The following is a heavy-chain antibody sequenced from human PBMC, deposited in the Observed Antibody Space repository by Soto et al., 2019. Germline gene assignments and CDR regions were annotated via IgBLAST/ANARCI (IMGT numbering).Heavy chain of an antibody. CDR1: GFTFGSYA. V-gene: IGHV3-23*01. J-gene: IGHJ4*02. CDR3: AQDFGGGRPFHY. Sequence: EVQLLESGGGLVQPGGSLRISCAASGFTFGSYAMTWVRQAPGKGLEWVSALTGSGASTYYADSVKDRFIISRDNSKNTLYLQMYRLRAEDTAVYYCAQDFGGGRPFHYWGQGTLVTVSS. D-gene: IGHD3-16*01. CDR2: LTGSGAST.